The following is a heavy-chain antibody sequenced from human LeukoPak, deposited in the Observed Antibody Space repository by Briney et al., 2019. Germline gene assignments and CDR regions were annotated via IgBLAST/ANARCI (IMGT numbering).Heavy chain of an antibody. CDR2: ISFDGSNN. V-gene: IGHV3-30*18. Sequence: GGSLRLSCAVSGFTFSSYGMHWVRQAPGRGLEWVAGISFDGSNNYYADSVKGRFTISRDNSKNTLYLQINSLRAEDTAVYYCAKWGPYSSRFDRWGQGTLVTVSS. CDR3: AKWGPYSSRFDR. D-gene: IGHD6-13*01. J-gene: IGHJ5*02. CDR1: GFTFSSYG.